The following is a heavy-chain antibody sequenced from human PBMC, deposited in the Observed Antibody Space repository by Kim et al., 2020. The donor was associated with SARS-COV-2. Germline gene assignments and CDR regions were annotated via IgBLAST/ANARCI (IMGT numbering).Heavy chain of an antibody. Sequence: SETLSLTCTVSGGSVSSSSYYWAWIRQPPGKGLEWIGSVSYSGSTYYNPSHKSRVTISVDTSKNQFSLKLSSVTAAVTAVYYCARYYYGSGTHSFDYWG. CDR1: GGSVSSSSYY. CDR2: VSYSGST. D-gene: IGHD3-10*01. V-gene: IGHV4-39*01. CDR3: ARYYYGSGTHSFDY. J-gene: IGHJ4*01.